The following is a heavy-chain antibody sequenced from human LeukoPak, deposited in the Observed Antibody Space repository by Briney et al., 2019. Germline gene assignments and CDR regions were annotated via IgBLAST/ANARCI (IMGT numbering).Heavy chain of an antibody. D-gene: IGHD3-10*01. J-gene: IGHJ3*02. V-gene: IGHV1-2*02. CDR1: GYTFTGYY. CDR2: INPNSGGT. CDR3: ARAGGFGESDAFDI. Sequence: GVSVKVSCKASGYTFTGYYMHWVRQAPGQGLEWMGWINPNSGGTNYAQKFQGRVTMTRDTSISTAYMELSRLRSDDTAVYYCARAGGFGESDAFDIWGQGTMVTVSS.